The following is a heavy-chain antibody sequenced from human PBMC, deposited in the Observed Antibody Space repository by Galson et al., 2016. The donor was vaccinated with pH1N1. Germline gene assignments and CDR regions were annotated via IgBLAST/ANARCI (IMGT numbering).Heavy chain of an antibody. D-gene: IGHD3-3*01. V-gene: IGHV4-59*01. CDR2: IDNTGGT. CDR3: ARTDYDVEGYFGMDV. J-gene: IGHJ6*02. Sequence: GGSISSYYWIWIRQAPGKGLEWIGYIDNTGGTNYNPSLKSRVTISVHTSKNQVSLKLSSVTAADTAVYYCARTDYDVEGYFGMDVWGQGTTVTVSS. CDR1: GGSISSYY.